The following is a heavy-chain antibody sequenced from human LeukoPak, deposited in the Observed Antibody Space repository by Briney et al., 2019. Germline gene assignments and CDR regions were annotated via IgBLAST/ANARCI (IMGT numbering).Heavy chain of an antibody. J-gene: IGHJ4*02. CDR1: RYTFTSYD. Sequence: ASLKVSCKASRYTFTSYDINWVREAAGQRLEWMGWMNPNTGRTGFAQKFQGRLTMTRDAPISTAYIELSSLRSDDTAVYYCARLSQTPDYYSNGGYYYLGYWGQGTPVTVSS. V-gene: IGHV1-8*01. D-gene: IGHD3-22*01. CDR2: MNPNTGRT. CDR3: ARLSQTPDYYSNGGYYYLGY.